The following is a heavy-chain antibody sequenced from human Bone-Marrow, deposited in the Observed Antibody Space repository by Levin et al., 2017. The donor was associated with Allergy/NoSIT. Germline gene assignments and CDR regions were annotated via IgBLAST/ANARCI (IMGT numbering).Heavy chain of an antibody. D-gene: IGHD5/OR15-5a*01. V-gene: IGHV3-53*01. J-gene: IGHJ6*02. CDR2: IYSSGYT. CDR3: AGKYKVSTGYYGLDV. CDR1: GFTISSNY. Sequence: QSGGSLRLSCVVSGFTISSNYMSWFRQAPGKGPEWVSVIYSSGYTHYAESVKGRFTISRDNSKNMLFLQMNSLRGDDTAVYYCAGKYKVSTGYYGLDVWGQGTTVTVSS.